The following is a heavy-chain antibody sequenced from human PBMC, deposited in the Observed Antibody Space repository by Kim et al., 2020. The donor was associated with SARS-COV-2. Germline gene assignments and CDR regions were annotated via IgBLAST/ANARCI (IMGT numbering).Heavy chain of an antibody. D-gene: IGHD6-13*01. CDR2: IYYSGST. J-gene: IGHJ3*02. V-gene: IGHV4-39*01. Sequence: SETLSLTCTVSGGSISSSSYYWGWIRQPPGKGLEWIGSIYYSGSTYYNPSLKSRVTISVDTSKNQFSLKLSSVTAADTAVYYCGGIAAAVSGAFDIWGQGTMVTVSS. CDR1: GGSISSSSYY. CDR3: GGIAAAVSGAFDI.